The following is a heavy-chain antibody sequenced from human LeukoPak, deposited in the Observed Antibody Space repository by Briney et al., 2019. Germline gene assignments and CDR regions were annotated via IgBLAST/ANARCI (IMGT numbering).Heavy chain of an antibody. Sequence: GESLKISCKGSGYSFTSYWIGWVRKMPGEGLEWMAFIYPGDSDTRYSPSVQGQVTTSVDKSTSTAYLQWSSLKASDTAMYYCARTSGDYGGNALYFDYWGQGTLVTVSS. D-gene: IGHD4-23*01. J-gene: IGHJ4*02. V-gene: IGHV5-51*01. CDR1: GYSFTSYW. CDR3: ARTSGDYGGNALYFDY. CDR2: IYPGDSDT.